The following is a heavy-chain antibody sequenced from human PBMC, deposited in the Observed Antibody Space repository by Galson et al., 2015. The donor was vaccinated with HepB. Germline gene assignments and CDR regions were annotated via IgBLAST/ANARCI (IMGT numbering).Heavy chain of an antibody. CDR3: ARGGGSSSWATRAAFDI. D-gene: IGHD6-13*01. CDR1: GFTFRSYR. CDR2: ISNDGSST. Sequence: SLRLSCAASGFTFRSYRMHWVRQAPGKGLVWVSRISNDGSSTSYADSVKGRFTISRDNAKNTLYLQMNSLRAEDTTVYYCARGGGSSSWATRAAFDIWGQGIMVTVSS. J-gene: IGHJ3*02. V-gene: IGHV3-74*01.